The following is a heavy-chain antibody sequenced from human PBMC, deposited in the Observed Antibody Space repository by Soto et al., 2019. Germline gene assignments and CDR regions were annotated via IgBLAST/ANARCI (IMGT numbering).Heavy chain of an antibody. V-gene: IGHV1-18*01. CDR3: ARDGPVAGTEDLDY. CDR1: GYTFTGYG. D-gene: IGHD6-19*01. J-gene: IGHJ4*02. CDR2: ISASNGNT. Sequence: QVQLVQSGAEVKQPGASVKVSCKTSGYTFTGYGITWVRQAPGQGLEWMGWISASNGNTNYAQKVQGRVTMTTDTPTSTAYWELRRLGCDDTAMYYCARDGPVAGTEDLDYWGQGTLVTVSS.